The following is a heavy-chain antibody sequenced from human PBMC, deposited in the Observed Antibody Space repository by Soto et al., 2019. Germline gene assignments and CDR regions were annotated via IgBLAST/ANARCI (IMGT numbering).Heavy chain of an antibody. CDR2: ISYDETNT. V-gene: IGHV3-30*18. J-gene: IGHJ6*02. Sequence: GESLRLSCAASGFTFSSYGMHWVRQTPGKGLEWLALISYDETNTDYADSVKGRITVSRDNSKETLSLQMNRLRIEDTAVYYCAKDRISGYEYSFSYFYGMAVWGQGTTVTVSS. D-gene: IGHD5-12*01. CDR1: GFTFSSYG. CDR3: AKDRISGYEYSFSYFYGMAV.